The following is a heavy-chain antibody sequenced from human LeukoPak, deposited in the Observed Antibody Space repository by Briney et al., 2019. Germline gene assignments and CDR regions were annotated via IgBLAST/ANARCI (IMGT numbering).Heavy chain of an antibody. V-gene: IGHV4-31*03. CDR2: IYYSGST. CDR1: GASISSGGYY. D-gene: IGHD3-10*01. J-gene: IGHJ4*02. CDR3: ARVCIGSGIFIDY. Sequence: SETLSLTCTVSGASISSGGYYWSWIRQHPGKGLEWIGYIYYSGSTYYNPSLKSRVTISVDTSKIQFSLKLNSVTAADTAVYYCARVCIGSGIFIDYWGQGSLVTVSA.